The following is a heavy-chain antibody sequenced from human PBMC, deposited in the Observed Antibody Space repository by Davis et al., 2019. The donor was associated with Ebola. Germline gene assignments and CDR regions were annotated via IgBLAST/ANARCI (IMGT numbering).Heavy chain of an antibody. V-gene: IGHV5-51*01. J-gene: IGHJ4*02. CDR1: GYSFTSYW. CDR2: IYPGDSDT. D-gene: IGHD3-3*01. CDR3: AIYDFWSGLD. Sequence: GESLKITCKGSGYSFTSYWIGWVRQMPGKGLEWMGIIYPGDSDTRYSPSFQGQVTISADNSITTAYLQWTNLKASDTAMYYCAIYDFWSGLDWGQGTLATVSS.